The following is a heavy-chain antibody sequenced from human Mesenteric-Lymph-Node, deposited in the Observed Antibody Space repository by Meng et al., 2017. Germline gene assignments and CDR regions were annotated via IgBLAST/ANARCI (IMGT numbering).Heavy chain of an antibody. CDR1: GFTVSSNY. V-gene: IGHV3-66*02. J-gene: IGHJ6*02. D-gene: IGHD3-10*01. CDR3: AGDYGSGGYYYFYYGMDV. Sequence: GGSLRLSCAASGFTVSSNYMSWVRQAPGKGLEWVSVIYSGGSTYYADSVKSRFTISRDNSKNTLYLKMNRLGAEDTAVYYCAGDYGSGGYYYFYYGMDVWGQGTTVTVSS. CDR2: IYSGGST.